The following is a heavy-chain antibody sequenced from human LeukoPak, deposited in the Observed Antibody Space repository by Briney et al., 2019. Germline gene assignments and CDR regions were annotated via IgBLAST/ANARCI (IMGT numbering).Heavy chain of an antibody. CDR2: VSGSGGST. CDR3: AKWLGYCTSTSCYGMDV. CDR1: GFTFSNYA. Sequence: GGSLRLSCAASGFTFSNYAMSWVRQPPGEGLEWVSGVSGSGGSTYYTDSVKGRFTISRDNSENTVYLQMNSLRADDTAVYYCAKWLGYCTSTSCYGMDVWGQGTTVTVSS. V-gene: IGHV3-23*01. D-gene: IGHD2-2*01. J-gene: IGHJ6*02.